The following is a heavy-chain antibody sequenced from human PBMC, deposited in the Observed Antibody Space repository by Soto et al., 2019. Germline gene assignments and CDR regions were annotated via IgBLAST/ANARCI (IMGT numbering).Heavy chain of an antibody. CDR1: GGSFSGYY. CDR3: ARGRSYYDFWSGYVGHNSPGPYYFDY. CDR2: INHSGST. Sequence: SETRSLTCAVYGGSFSGYYWSWMRQPPGKGLEWIGEINHSGSTNYNPSLKSRVTISVDTSKNQFSLKLSSVTAADTAVYYCARGRSYYDFWSGYVGHNSPGPYYFDYWGQGTLVTVSS. D-gene: IGHD3-3*01. V-gene: IGHV4-34*01. J-gene: IGHJ4*02.